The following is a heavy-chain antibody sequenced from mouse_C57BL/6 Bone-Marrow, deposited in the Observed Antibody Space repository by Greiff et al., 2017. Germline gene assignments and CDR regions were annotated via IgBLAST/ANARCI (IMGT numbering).Heavy chain of an antibody. CDR1: GFTFSSYA. Sequence: EVMLVESGEGLVKPGGSLKLSCAASGFTFSSYAMSWVRQTPEKRLEWVAYISSGGDYIYYADTVKGRFTISRDNARNTLYLQMSSLKSEDTAMYYCTRAYGNYVMDYWGQGTSVTVSS. D-gene: IGHD2-1*01. CDR2: ISSGGDYI. CDR3: TRAYGNYVMDY. J-gene: IGHJ4*01. V-gene: IGHV5-9-1*02.